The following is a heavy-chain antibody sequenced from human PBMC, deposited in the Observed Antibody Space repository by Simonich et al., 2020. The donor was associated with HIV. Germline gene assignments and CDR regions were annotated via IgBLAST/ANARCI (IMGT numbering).Heavy chain of an antibody. Sequence: QVQLVQSGAEVKKPGASVKVSCKVSGYTLPELSMHWVRQAPGKGLEWMGGVDPEVGETISSQKFQGIVTMTEHTSTDTAYMELSNLRSEDTALYYCATWEVKGTVVTGFTYWFFDLWGRGTLVTVSS. CDR2: VDPEVGET. J-gene: IGHJ2*01. CDR3: ATWEVKGTVVTGFTYWFFDL. CDR1: GYTLPELS. D-gene: IGHD3-9*01. V-gene: IGHV1-24*01.